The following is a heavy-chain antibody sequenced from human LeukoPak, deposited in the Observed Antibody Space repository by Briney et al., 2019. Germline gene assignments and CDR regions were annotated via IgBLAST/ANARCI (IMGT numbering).Heavy chain of an antibody. CDR3: ARDKGYQLLRGGEYCDY. CDR2: IYTSGGT. CDR1: GASINSYY. D-gene: IGHD2-15*01. J-gene: IGHJ4*02. Sequence: SETLSLTCTVSGASINSYYWNWIRQAAGKGLEWIGRIYTSGGTDYNPSLKSRVTMSLDTSKNHLSLKMTSVTAADTAIYYCARDKGYQLLRGGEYCDYWGQGTLVTVSS. V-gene: IGHV4-4*07.